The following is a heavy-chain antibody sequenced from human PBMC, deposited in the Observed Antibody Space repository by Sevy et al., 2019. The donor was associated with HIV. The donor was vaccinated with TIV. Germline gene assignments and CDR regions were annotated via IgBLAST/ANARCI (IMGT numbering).Heavy chain of an antibody. J-gene: IGHJ4*02. V-gene: IGHV3-33*01. Sequence: GGSLRLSCAASGFTFSSYGMHWVRQAPGKGLEWVAVIWYDGSNKYYVDSVKGRFTISRDNSKNTLYLQMNSLRAEDTAVYYCARTNIKSYYYDSSGYWYFDYWGQGTLVTVSS. D-gene: IGHD3-22*01. CDR1: GFTFSSYG. CDR3: ARTNIKSYYYDSSGYWYFDY. CDR2: IWYDGSNK.